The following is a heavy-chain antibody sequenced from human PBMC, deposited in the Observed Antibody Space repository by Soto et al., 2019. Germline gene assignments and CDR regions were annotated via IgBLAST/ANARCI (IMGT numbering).Heavy chain of an antibody. CDR2: IYYTGST. CDR1: GGSISGYY. CDR3: AREGRDGYNPLDY. Sequence: SETLSLTCTVSGGSISGYYWSWTRQPPGKGLEWIGYIYYTGSTNYNPSLKSRVTISVDTSKYQFSLKLSSVTAADTAVYYCAREGRDGYNPLDYWGQGTLVTVSS. D-gene: IGHD5-12*01. V-gene: IGHV4-59*01. J-gene: IGHJ4*02.